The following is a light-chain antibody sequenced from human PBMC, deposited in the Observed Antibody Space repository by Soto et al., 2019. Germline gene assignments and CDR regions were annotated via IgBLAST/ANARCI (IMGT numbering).Light chain of an antibody. Sequence: LSPGERATLSCRASQSVGSNYLAWYQQNPGQAPRLLIYDTSTRATGIPARFSGSGSGTEFTLTISSLQSEDFAVYYCQQYNNWPPITFGQGTRLEIK. CDR1: QSVGSN. V-gene: IGKV3-15*01. CDR2: DTS. CDR3: QQYNNWPPIT. J-gene: IGKJ5*01.